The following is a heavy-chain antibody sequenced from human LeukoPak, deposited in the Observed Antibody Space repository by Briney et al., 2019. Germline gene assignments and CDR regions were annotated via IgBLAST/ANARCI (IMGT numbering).Heavy chain of an antibody. D-gene: IGHD5-18*01. CDR3: ARAGMIQPYYYYGMDV. CDR1: GGSISSSSYY. Sequence: PSETLSLTCTVSGGSISSSSYYWGWIRQPPGKGLEWIGSIYYSGSTYYNPSLKSRVTISVDTSKNQFSLKLSSVTAADTAVYYCARAGMIQPYYYYGMDVWGQGTTVTVSS. V-gene: IGHV4-39*07. CDR2: IYYSGST. J-gene: IGHJ6*02.